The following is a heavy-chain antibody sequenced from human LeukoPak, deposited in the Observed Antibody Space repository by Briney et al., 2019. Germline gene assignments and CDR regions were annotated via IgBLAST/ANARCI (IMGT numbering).Heavy chain of an antibody. CDR1: GYTFTSYD. Sequence: ASIKVAWKASGYTFTSYDINGVRRATGQGLEWMGWMNPNSGNTGYAQKFQGRVTVTRNTSISTAYMELSSLRSEDTAVYYCARGTKGGSYFGIWGQGTLVTVSS. J-gene: IGHJ4*02. CDR3: ARGTKGGSYFGI. CDR2: MNPNSGNT. V-gene: IGHV1-8*01. D-gene: IGHD1-26*01.